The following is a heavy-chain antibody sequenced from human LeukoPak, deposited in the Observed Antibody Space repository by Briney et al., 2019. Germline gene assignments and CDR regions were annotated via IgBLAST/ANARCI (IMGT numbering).Heavy chain of an antibody. D-gene: IGHD2-8*02. V-gene: IGHV3-23*01. Sequence: AGSLTLSCAASGFTFSTFAMIWVRQPPGTGMEWVSSIFPSGGEIHYADSVRGRFTISRDNSKSTLSLQMNSLRAEDTAIYYCATYRQVLLPFESWGQGTLVTVSS. CDR2: IFPSGGEI. CDR3: ATYRQVLLPFES. J-gene: IGHJ4*02. CDR1: GFTFSTFA.